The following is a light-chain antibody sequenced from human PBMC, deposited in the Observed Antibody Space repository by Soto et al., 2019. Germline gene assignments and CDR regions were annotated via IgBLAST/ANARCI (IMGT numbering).Light chain of an antibody. Sequence: EIVLTQSPGTLSLSPGERATLSCRASQSVSSSYLAWYQQKPGQAPRLLIYGASSRATGIPDRFSGSGSGTDFTLTISRLASEDFAVYYCQQYGSSPVTFGQGTKVEIK. J-gene: IGKJ1*01. CDR3: QQYGSSPVT. CDR2: GAS. CDR1: QSVSSSY. V-gene: IGKV3-20*01.